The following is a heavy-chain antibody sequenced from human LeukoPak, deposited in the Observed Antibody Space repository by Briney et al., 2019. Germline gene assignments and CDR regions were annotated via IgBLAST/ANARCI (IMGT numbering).Heavy chain of an antibody. J-gene: IGHJ3*02. CDR2: ISSSSSYT. Sequence: GGSLRLSCAASGFTFSNHYMSWIRQAPGKGLEWVSYISSSSSYTNYADSVKGRFTISRDNSKKTLYLQMNSLRAEDTAVYYCARRVMVRGVMNAFDIWGQGTMVTVSS. V-gene: IGHV3-11*06. CDR1: GFTFSNHY. CDR3: ARRVMVRGVMNAFDI. D-gene: IGHD3-10*01.